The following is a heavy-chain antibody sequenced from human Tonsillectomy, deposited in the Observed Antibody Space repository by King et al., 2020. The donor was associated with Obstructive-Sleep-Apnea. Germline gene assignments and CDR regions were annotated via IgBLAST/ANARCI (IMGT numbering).Heavy chain of an antibody. J-gene: IGHJ6*02. CDR1: GGSISSGGYY. V-gene: IGHV4-31*03. CDR2: IYYSGST. Sequence: VQLQESGPGLVKPSQTLSLSCTVSGGSISSGGYYWTWIRQHPGKGLEWIGYIYYSGSTNYNPSLKSRVTISVGTSKNQFSLKLSSVTAADTAVYYCARESYGADYGVDGGGQGTTVTVSS. CDR3: ARESYGADYGVDG. D-gene: IGHD4/OR15-4a*01.